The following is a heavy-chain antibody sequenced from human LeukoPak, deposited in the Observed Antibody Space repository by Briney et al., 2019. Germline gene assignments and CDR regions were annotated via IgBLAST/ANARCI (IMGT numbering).Heavy chain of an antibody. D-gene: IGHD3-16*01. V-gene: IGHV3-23*01. Sequence: PGGSLRHSCVASGFTFSRSAMSWVRQAPGKGLEFVSSIIYSGTATYYADSVQGRFTISRDNSKNTLYLQMNSLRAEDTAHYYCAKDGLYYDGSEHVDYFYSWGGAALVGVCS. CDR1: GFTFSRSA. J-gene: IGHJ4*02. CDR3: AKDGLYYDGSEHVDYFYS. CDR2: IIYSGTAT.